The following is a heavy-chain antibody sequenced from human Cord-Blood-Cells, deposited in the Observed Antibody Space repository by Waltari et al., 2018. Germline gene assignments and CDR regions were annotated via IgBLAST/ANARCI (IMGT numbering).Heavy chain of an antibody. CDR3: ARQLRTMVRGVIITYFDY. V-gene: IGHV5-51*01. CDR2: IHPGDSDT. D-gene: IGHD3-10*01. Sequence: EVQLVQSGAEVKKPGESLKISCKGSGYSFTSYWIGWVRQMPGKGLEWMGIIHPGDSDTRYSPSFQGQVTISADKSISTAYLQWSSLKASDTAMYYCARQLRTMVRGVIITYFDYWGQGTLVTVSS. J-gene: IGHJ4*02. CDR1: GYSFTSYW.